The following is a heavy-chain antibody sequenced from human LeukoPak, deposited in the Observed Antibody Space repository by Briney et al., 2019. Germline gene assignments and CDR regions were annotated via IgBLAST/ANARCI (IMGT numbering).Heavy chain of an antibody. V-gene: IGHV1-24*01. CDR1: GYTLTELS. CDR2: FDPEDGET. Sequence: GASVKVSCKVSGYTLTELSMHWVRQAPGKGLEWMGGFDPEDGETIYAQKFQGRVTMTTDTSTSTAYMELRSLRSDDTAVYYCARTRCEKCNYYDSSGVLDYFDYWGQGTLVTVSS. CDR3: ARTRCEKCNYYDSSGVLDYFDY. J-gene: IGHJ4*02. D-gene: IGHD3-22*01.